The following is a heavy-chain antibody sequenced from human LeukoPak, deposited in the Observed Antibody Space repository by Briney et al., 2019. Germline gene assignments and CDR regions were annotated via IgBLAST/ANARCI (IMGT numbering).Heavy chain of an antibody. J-gene: IGHJ4*02. V-gene: IGHV4-39*01. CDR1: GGSISSSSYY. CDR2: IYYSGST. CDR3: AKTYYYDSSGYNHPGDPFDY. Sequence: SETLSLTCTVSGGSISSSSYYWGWIRQPPGKGLEWIGSIYYSGSTYYNPSLKSRVTISVDTSKNQFSLKLSSVTAADTAVYYCAKTYYYDSSGYNHPGDPFDYWGQGTLVTVSS. D-gene: IGHD3-22*01.